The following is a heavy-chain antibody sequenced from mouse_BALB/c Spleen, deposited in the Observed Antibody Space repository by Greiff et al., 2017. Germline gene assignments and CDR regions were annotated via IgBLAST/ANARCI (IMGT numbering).Heavy chain of an antibody. V-gene: IGHV1-62-2*01. Sequence: VKLQESGAELVKPGASVKLSCKASGYTFTEYIIHWVKQRSGQGLEWIGWFYPGSGSIKYNEKFKDKATLTADKSSSTVYMELSRLTSEDSAVYFCARHEERTGGLGAMDYWGQGTSVTVSS. CDR3: ARHEERTGGLGAMDY. D-gene: IGHD4-1*01. CDR2: FYPGSGSI. CDR1: GYTFTEYI. J-gene: IGHJ4*01.